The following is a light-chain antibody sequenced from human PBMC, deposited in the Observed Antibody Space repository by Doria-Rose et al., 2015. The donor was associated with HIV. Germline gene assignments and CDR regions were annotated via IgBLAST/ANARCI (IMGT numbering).Light chain of an antibody. Sequence: DIRLTQSPESLGMSLGERATLNCKSNQSLLYTSKNYLAWYQQKPGQPPKLLIYWVSTRQSGVPARFSGSGSGTDFTLTISSLEAEDVAVYYCQQYYDTPSFGPGTTVDIK. V-gene: IGKV4-1*01. CDR3: QQYYDTPS. J-gene: IGKJ3*01. CDR1: QSLLYTSKNY. CDR2: WVS.